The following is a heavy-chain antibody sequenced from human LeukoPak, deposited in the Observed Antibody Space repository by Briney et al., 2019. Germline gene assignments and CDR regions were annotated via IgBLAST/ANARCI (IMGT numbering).Heavy chain of an antibody. CDR3: ARDRRWGGWLRPNWFDP. V-gene: IGHV3-7*01. CDR1: GFTFSNYW. CDR2: IKQDGSEK. D-gene: IGHD5-12*01. Sequence: PGGSLRLSCATSGFTFSNYWMSWVRQAPGKGLEWVANIKQDGSEKYYVDSVKGRFTISRDNAKNSLYLQMNSLRAEDTAVYYCARDRRWGGWLRPNWFDPWGQGTLVTVSS. J-gene: IGHJ5*02.